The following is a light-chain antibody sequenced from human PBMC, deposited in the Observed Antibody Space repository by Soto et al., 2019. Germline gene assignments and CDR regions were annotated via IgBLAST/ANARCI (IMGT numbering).Light chain of an antibody. CDR3: AAWDDTLKRYV. Sequence: QSALTQPPSASETPGQTVSISCSGSNSNIASNTVNWYQHLPGTAPKILIYYNNQRPSGVPDRFSGSKSGTSASLAISGLQSEDESDYYCAAWDDTLKRYVFGTGTKVTVL. V-gene: IGLV1-44*01. CDR1: NSNIASNT. CDR2: YNN. J-gene: IGLJ1*01.